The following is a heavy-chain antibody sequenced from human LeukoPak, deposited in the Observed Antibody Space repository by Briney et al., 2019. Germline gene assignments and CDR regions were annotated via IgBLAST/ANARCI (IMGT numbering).Heavy chain of an antibody. CDR1: GFPFSDFS. D-gene: IGHD3-10*01. CDR2: ISSTRHVK. CDR3: ARDQLPRGVLVDALDV. J-gene: IGHJ3*01. Sequence: PGGSLRLSCVASGFPFSDFSMNWVRQAPGKGLEWLSYISSTRHVKYYADSVKGRFTISRDDAKSSLYLQMNSLRADDTAVYYCARDQLPRGVLVDALDVWGQGTVVTVSS. V-gene: IGHV3-48*01.